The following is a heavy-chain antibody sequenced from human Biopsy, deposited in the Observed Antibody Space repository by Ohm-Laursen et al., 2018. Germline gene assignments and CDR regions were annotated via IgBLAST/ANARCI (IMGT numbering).Heavy chain of an antibody. D-gene: IGHD1-26*01. V-gene: IGHV3-74*01. CDR2: IKGDGGKI. J-gene: IGHJ4*02. CDR3: ARGRGSGRLRYHFDY. Sequence: SLRLSCSASGFTFSNYWMHWVRQGPGKGLVWLSGIKGDGGKINYADSVKGRFTISRDNGKNSLYLQMNSLRAEDTAVYYCARGRGSGRLRYHFDYWGQGTLVTVSS. CDR1: GFTFSNYW.